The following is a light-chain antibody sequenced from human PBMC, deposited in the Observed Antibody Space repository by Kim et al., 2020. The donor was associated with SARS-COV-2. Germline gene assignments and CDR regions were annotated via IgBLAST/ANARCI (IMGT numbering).Light chain of an antibody. CDR3: SSYAANNKQ. J-gene: IGLJ2*01. CDR2: EVT. Sequence: QSVLTQPPSASGSPGHSVTISCTGTSSHVGGYDFVSWYQQHPDKAPKLIIYEVTKRPSGVPDRFSGSKSGNTAFLTVSGLQAEDEADYYCSSYAANNKQFGGGTQLTVL. V-gene: IGLV2-8*01. CDR1: SSHVGGYDF.